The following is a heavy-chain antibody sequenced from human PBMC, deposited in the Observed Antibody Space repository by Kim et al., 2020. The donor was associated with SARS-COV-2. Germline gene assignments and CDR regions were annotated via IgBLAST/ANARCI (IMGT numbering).Heavy chain of an antibody. V-gene: IGHV4-39*01. Sequence: SETLSLTCTVSGGSISSSSYYWGWIRQPPGKGLEWIGSIYYSGSTYYNPSLKSRVTISVDTSKNLFSLKLSSVTAADTAVYYCARLPLKYGGPTDYLGQGTLVTVSS. D-gene: IGHD2-2*01. J-gene: IGHJ4*02. CDR1: GGSISSSSYY. CDR3: ARLPLKYGGPTDY. CDR2: IYYSGST.